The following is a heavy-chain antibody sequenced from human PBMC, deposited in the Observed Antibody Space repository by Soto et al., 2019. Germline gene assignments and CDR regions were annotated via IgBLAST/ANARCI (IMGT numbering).Heavy chain of an antibody. CDR3: ARDRDWAKYYYDSSGYYYFDY. Sequence: ASVKVSCKASGYTFTNYGISWVRQAPGQGLEWMGWISAYNGNTNYAQKLQGRVTMTTDTSTSTAYMELRSLRSDDTAVYYCARDRDWAKYYYDSSGYYYFDYWGQGTLVTASS. J-gene: IGHJ4*02. V-gene: IGHV1-18*01. CDR2: ISAYNGNT. CDR1: GYTFTNYG. D-gene: IGHD3-22*01.